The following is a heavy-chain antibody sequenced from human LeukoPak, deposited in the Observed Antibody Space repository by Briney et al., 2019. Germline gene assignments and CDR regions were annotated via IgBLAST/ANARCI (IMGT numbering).Heavy chain of an antibody. D-gene: IGHD1-1*01. Sequence: SETLSLTCAVYGESFSGYRWTWIRQIPGRGLEWIGEINHSGTTNYNPSLKSRVTISVDTSKNQFSLKLSSVTAADTAVYYCAKERVGAFDIWGQGTMVTVSS. J-gene: IGHJ3*02. V-gene: IGHV4-34*01. CDR1: GESFSGYR. CDR3: AKERVGAFDI. CDR2: INHSGTT.